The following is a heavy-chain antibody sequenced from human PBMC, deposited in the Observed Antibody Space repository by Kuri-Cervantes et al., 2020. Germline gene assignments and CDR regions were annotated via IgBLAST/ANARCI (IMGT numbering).Heavy chain of an antibody. J-gene: IGHJ6*03. Sequence: ASVKVSCKASGYTFTSYYMHWVRQAPGQGLEWMGIINPSGGSTNYAQKFQGRVTMTRNTSISTAYMELSSLRSEDTAVYYCARGAYDPTYYYYMDVWGKGTTVTVSS. CDR2: INPSGGST. CDR3: ARGAYDPTYYYYMDV. D-gene: IGHD5-12*01. V-gene: IGHV1-46*01. CDR1: GYTFTSYY.